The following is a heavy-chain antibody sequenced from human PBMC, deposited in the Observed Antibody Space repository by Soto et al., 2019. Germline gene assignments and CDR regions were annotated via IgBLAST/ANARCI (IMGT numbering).Heavy chain of an antibody. J-gene: IGHJ6*02. V-gene: IGHV1-8*01. D-gene: IGHD3-3*01. CDR2: MNPNSGNT. Sequence: QVQLVQSGAEVKKPGASVKVSCKASGYTFTSYDINWVRQATGQGLEWMGWMNPNSGNTGYAQKFQGRVTMTRNTSISTADMGRSSLRSEDTAVYYCARVTWSVRCYCYGMDVWGQGTTVTVSS. CDR1: GYTFTSYD. CDR3: ARVTWSVRCYCYGMDV.